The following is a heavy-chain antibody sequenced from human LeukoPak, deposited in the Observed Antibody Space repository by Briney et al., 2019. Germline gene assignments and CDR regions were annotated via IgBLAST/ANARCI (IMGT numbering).Heavy chain of an antibody. CDR2: IWHDGRNK. D-gene: IGHD2-15*01. CDR3: ARDRGSNDPIDY. J-gene: IGHJ4*02. V-gene: IGHV3-33*01. CDR1: GFTFSSYG. Sequence: GGSLRLSCAASGFTFSSYGMHWVRQAPGKGLEWVAVIWHDGRNKYYADSVKGRFTISRDNSKNALYLQMSSLRAEDTAVYYCARDRGSNDPIDYWGQGTLVTVSS.